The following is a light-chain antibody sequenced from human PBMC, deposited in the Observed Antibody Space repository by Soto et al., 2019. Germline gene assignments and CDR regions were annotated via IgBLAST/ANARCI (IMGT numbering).Light chain of an antibody. J-gene: IGLJ1*01. V-gene: IGLV1-47*01. CDR3: AAWDDSLSGRYV. CDR2: RNT. Sequence: QSVLTQPPSASGTPGQRVTISCSGSSSNIGSNYVYWYQQLPGTAPKLLIYRNTHRPSGVPDRFSGSKSGTSASLAISGLRSADEADYYCAAWDDSLSGRYVFGTGTKVTVL. CDR1: SSNIGSNY.